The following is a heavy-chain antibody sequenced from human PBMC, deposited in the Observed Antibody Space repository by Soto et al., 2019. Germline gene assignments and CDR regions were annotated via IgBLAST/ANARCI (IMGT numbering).Heavy chain of an antibody. CDR2: INPGNGDT. V-gene: IGHV1-3*01. CDR1: GYTLDRYT. Sequence: QVQLLQSGAEVKEPGASVRVSCKASGYTLDRYTIHWVRQAPGQRLEWMGWINPGNGDTKYSQRFQGSVTFTSDTSARTAYLELNNLKSEDTAVFYCARPMFGEFDFWGQGTLVTVSS. J-gene: IGHJ5*01. CDR3: ARPMFGEFDF. D-gene: IGHD3-10*02.